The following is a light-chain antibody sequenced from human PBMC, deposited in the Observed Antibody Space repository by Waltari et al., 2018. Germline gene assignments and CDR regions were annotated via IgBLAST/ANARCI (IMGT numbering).Light chain of an antibody. V-gene: IGKV3-20*01. CDR2: GAS. Sequence: ELVLTQSPGTLSLSHGERATLSCRASQSVSRYLAWYQQKPGQAPRLLIYGASTRATGIPDRFSGSGSGTDFSLTISRLESEDFAVYFCQHHVSLPATFGQGTKVEIK. J-gene: IGKJ1*01. CDR1: QSVSRY. CDR3: QHHVSLPAT.